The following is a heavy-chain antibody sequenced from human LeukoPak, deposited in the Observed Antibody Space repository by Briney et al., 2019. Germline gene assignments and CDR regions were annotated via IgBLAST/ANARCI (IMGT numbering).Heavy chain of an antibody. CDR2: IYHSGST. CDR3: ARDSLPDYYGSVLGYGMDV. D-gene: IGHD3-10*01. J-gene: IGHJ6*02. Sequence: RPSETLSLTCTVSGGSISSSNWWSWVRQPPGKGLEWIGEIYHSGSTNYNPSLKSRVTISVDKSKNQFSLKLSSVTAADTAVYYCARDSLPDYYGSVLGYGMDVWGQGTTVTVSS. CDR1: GGSISSSNW. V-gene: IGHV4-4*02.